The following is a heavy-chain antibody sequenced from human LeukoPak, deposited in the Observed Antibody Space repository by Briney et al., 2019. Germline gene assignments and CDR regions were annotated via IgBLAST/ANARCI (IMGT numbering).Heavy chain of an antibody. CDR1: GGSISSGGYY. CDR2: IYYSGST. J-gene: IGHJ4*02. CDR3: ARVGDYYDSSGYYPIY. Sequence: TLSLTCTVSGGSISSGGYYWSWIRQHPGKGLEWIGYIYYSGSTYYNPSLKSRVTISVDTSKNQFSLKLSSVTAADTAVYYCARVGDYYDSSGYYPIYWGQGTLVTVSS. D-gene: IGHD3-22*01. V-gene: IGHV4-31*03.